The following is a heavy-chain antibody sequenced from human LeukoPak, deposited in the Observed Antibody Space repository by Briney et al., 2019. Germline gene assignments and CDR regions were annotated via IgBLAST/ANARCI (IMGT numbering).Heavy chain of an antibody. V-gene: IGHV4-30-2*01. CDR1: GGSISSGGYS. Sequence: SQTLSLTCAVSGGSISSGGYSWSWIRQPPGKGLEWIGYIYHSGSTYYNPSLKSRVTISVDRSKNQFSLRLSSVTAADTAVYYCARDQDWFDPWGQGTLVTVSS. J-gene: IGHJ5*02. CDR3: ARDQDWFDP. CDR2: IYHSGST.